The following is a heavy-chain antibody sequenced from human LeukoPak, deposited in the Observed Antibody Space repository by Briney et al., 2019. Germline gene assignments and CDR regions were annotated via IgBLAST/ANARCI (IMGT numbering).Heavy chain of an antibody. CDR1: GFTFSNYW. J-gene: IGHJ4*02. V-gene: IGHV3-7*02. D-gene: IGHD5-12*01. CDR2: INQDGSDK. CDR3: ASVTLSAYDGDY. Sequence: GTSLRLSCAASGFTFSNYWMSWVRQAPRKGLEWVANINQDGSDKYYADSLKGRFTISRDNAKNTLYLQMNSLRADDTAVYYCASVTLSAYDGDYRGQGTLVTVSS.